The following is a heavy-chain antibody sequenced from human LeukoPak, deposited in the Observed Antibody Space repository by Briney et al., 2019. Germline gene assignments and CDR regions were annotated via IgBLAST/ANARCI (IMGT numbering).Heavy chain of an antibody. V-gene: IGHV2-70*01. J-gene: IGHJ4*02. CDR1: GFSLSTSGMC. D-gene: IGHD3-10*01. CDR3: ARNTYYYGSGSYVEDY. CDR2: IDWDDDK. Sequence: SGPTLVNPTQTLTLTCTFSGFSLSTSGMCVSWIRQPPGKALEWLALIDWDDDKYYSTSLKTRLTISKDTSTNQVVLTMTNMDPVDTAAYYCARNTYYYGSGSYVEDYWGQGTLVTVSS.